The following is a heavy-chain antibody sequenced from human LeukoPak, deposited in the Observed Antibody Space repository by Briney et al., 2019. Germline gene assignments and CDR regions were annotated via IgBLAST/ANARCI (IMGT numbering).Heavy chain of an antibody. D-gene: IGHD3-16*02. J-gene: IGHJ4*02. Sequence: PGGSLTLSCAASGFTVSSSYMSWVRQAPGKGLEWVTIIWYDGSNKNYADSVKGRFTISRDNSKNTLYLQMNSLRVEDTAVYYCAKDRMITFGGVIVPEGTFDYWGQGTLVTVSS. V-gene: IGHV3-33*06. CDR3: AKDRMITFGGVIVPEGTFDY. CDR2: IWYDGSNK. CDR1: GFTVSSSY.